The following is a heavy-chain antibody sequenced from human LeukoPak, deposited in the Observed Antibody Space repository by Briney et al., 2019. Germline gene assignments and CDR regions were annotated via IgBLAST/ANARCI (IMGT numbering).Heavy chain of an antibody. D-gene: IGHD5-24*01. J-gene: IGHJ5*02. CDR1: GGTFSSYA. Sequence: ASVKVSCKASGGTFSSYAISWVRQAPGQGLEWMGGIIPIFGTANYAQKFQGRVTITADESTSTAYMELSSLRSEDTAVYYCARDTMATHWGWFDPWGQGTLVTVSS. CDR2: IIPIFGTA. V-gene: IGHV1-69*13. CDR3: ARDTMATHWGWFDP.